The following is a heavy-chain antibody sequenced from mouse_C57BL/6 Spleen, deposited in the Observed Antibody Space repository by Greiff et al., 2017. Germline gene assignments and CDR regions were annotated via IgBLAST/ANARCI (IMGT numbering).Heavy chain of an antibody. CDR2: IYPGNSDT. CDR1: GYTFTSYW. V-gene: IGHV1-5*01. Sequence: VQLQQSGTVLARPGASVKMSCKTSGYTFTSYWMHWVKQRPGQGLEWIGAIYPGNSDTSYNQKFKGKAKMTAVTSASTAFMELSSLTNEDSAVYCCTRGDYGSMDGMDYWGQGTSVTVSS. J-gene: IGHJ4*01. CDR3: TRGDYGSMDGMDY. D-gene: IGHD1-1*01.